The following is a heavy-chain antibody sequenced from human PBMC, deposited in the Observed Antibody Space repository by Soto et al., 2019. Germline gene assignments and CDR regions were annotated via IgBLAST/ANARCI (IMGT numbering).Heavy chain of an antibody. Sequence: QVQLQESGPGLVKPSQTLSLTCTVSGASMSSGGYYWTWIRQSPGKGLAWIGYIYYSGSTYYNPSLESRVAISLDTSRSQFSLTLHSVTAADTAIYYCARDRHNIFFDTWGQGTLVTVSA. D-gene: IGHD1-1*01. CDR2: IYYSGST. CDR1: GASMSSGGYY. J-gene: IGHJ5*02. CDR3: ARDRHNIFFDT. V-gene: IGHV4-31*03.